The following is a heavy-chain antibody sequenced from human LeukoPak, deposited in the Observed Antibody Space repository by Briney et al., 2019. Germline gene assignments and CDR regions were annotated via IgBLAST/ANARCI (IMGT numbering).Heavy chain of an antibody. V-gene: IGHV3-74*01. CDR3: ARAITMIVVVDIGGPDY. CDR1: GFTFSSYW. Sequence: GGSLRLSCAASGFTFSSYWMHWVRQAPGKGLVWVSRINSDGSSTSYADSVKGRFTISRDNAKNTLYLQMNSLRAEDTAVYYCARAITMIVVVDIGGPDYWGQGTLVTVSS. D-gene: IGHD3-22*01. J-gene: IGHJ4*02. CDR2: INSDGSST.